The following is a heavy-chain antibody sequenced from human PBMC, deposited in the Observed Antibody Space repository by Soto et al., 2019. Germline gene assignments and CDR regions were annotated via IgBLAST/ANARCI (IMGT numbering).Heavy chain of an antibody. CDR3: AADPGYSYGEYYFDY. J-gene: IGHJ4*02. Sequence: SVKGSCKASGFTFTSSAVQWVRQARGQRLEWIGWIVVGSGNTNYAQKSQERVTITRDMSTSTAYMELSSLRSEDTAVYYCAADPGYSYGEYYFDYWGQGTLVTVSS. CDR2: IVVGSGNT. CDR1: GFTFTSSA. D-gene: IGHD5-18*01. V-gene: IGHV1-58*01.